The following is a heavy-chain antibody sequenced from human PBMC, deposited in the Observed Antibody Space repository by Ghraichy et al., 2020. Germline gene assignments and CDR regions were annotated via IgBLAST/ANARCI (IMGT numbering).Heavy chain of an antibody. V-gene: IGHV3-21*01. Sequence: GGSLRLSCAASGFTFSNYRMTWVRQAPGKGLEWVSSISDGSEYIYYADSVKGRFTISRDNARNSLYLQMNSLRADATAVYFCARVGHGSGGTGYRDWFDPWGQGTLVTVTS. CDR2: ISDGSEYI. CDR1: GFTFSNYR. J-gene: IGHJ5*02. CDR3: ARVGHGSGGTGYRDWFDP. D-gene: IGHD2-15*01.